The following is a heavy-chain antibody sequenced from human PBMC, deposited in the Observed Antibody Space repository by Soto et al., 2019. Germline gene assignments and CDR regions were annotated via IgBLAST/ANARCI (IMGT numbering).Heavy chain of an antibody. CDR1: GFTVSSNY. D-gene: IGHD3-3*01. J-gene: IGHJ4*02. CDR3: ARARRSELRCLEWFGFDY. V-gene: IGHV3-66*01. CDR2: IYSGGST. Sequence: EVQLVESGGGLVQPGGSLRLSCAASGFTVSSNYMSWVRQAPGKGLEWVSVIYSGGSTYYADSVKGRFTISRDNSKNTLYLQMNSLRAEDTAVYYCARARRSELRCLEWFGFDYWGQGTLVTVSS.